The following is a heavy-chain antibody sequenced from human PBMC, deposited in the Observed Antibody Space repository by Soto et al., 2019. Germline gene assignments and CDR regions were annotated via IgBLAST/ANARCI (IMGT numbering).Heavy chain of an antibody. Sequence: ASVKVSCKASGYTFTSYYMHWVRQAPGQGLEWMGIINPSGGSASYAQKFQGRVTMTRDTSTSTVYMELSSLRSEDTAVYYCAREEGPIFGVVIIPRYYYYYGMDVWGQGTTVTVSS. J-gene: IGHJ6*02. V-gene: IGHV1-46*01. CDR2: INPSGGSA. CDR3: AREEGPIFGVVIIPRYYYYYGMDV. D-gene: IGHD3-3*01. CDR1: GYTFTSYY.